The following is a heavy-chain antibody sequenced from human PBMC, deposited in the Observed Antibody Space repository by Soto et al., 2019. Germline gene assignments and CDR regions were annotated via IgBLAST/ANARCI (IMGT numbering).Heavy chain of an antibody. J-gene: IGHJ5*02. D-gene: IGHD2-15*01. V-gene: IGHV1-69*06. CDR3: ARDLGGCSGGSCRYNWFDP. CDR2: IIPMYGTV. Sequence: SVKVSCKXSGGTFSSYVISWVRQAPGRGPEWMGGIIPMYGTVNYAQKFQDGVTIIADTSTSTAYMELSSLRSEDTAVYYCARDLGGCSGGSCRYNWFDPWGQGTLVTVS. CDR1: GGTFSSYV.